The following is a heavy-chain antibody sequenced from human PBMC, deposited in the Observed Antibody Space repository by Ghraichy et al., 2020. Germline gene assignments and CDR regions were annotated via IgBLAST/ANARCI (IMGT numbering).Heavy chain of an antibody. J-gene: IGHJ4*02. CDR1: GGSISSSSYY. CDR3: ARQDTAMVPFGPY. D-gene: IGHD5-18*01. CDR2: IYYSGST. Sequence: SETLSLTCTVSGGSISSSSYYWGWIRQPPGKGLEWIGSIYYSGSTYYNPSLKSRVTISVDTSKNQFSLKLSSVTAADTAVYYCARQDTAMVPFGPYWGQGTLVTVSS. V-gene: IGHV4-39*01.